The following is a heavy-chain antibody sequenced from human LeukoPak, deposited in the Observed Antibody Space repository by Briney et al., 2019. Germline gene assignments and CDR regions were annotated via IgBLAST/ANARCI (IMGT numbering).Heavy chain of an antibody. Sequence: PGGSLRLSCAASGFTVSGHPMSWVRQAPGKGLEWVAIIWYDGSNKYYADSVRGRFTISRDNSKNTLYLQMNSLRVEDTAMYYCAGGEPYVYWGQGTLVTVSS. V-gene: IGHV3-33*08. J-gene: IGHJ4*02. CDR2: IWYDGSNK. D-gene: IGHD1-14*01. CDR3: AGGEPYVY. CDR1: GFTVSGHP.